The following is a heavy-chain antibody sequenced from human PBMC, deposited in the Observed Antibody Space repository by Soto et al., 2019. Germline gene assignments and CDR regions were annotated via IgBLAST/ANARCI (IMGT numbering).Heavy chain of an antibody. D-gene: IGHD1-1*01. Sequence: QVQVVQSGAEVKKPGSSVKVSCKTSGGTFSTSAISWVRQAPGQGLEWMGGITPIFRTADYAQKFQGRVTITADESASTAYVELRRLTSEDTAVYYCARDKDRTQLGGNYYSLMAVWGQGTTVTVTS. V-gene: IGHV1-69*12. CDR2: ITPIFRTA. CDR1: GGTFSTSA. CDR3: ARDKDRTQLGGNYYSLMAV. J-gene: IGHJ6*02.